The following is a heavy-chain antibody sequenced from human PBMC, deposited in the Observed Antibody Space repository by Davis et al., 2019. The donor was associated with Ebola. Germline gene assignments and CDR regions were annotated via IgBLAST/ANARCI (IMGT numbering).Heavy chain of an antibody. CDR1: SGSISSGGHY. J-gene: IGHJ4*02. CDR3: ARDRGSSGWLGDY. V-gene: IGHV4-31*03. Sequence: MPSETLSPTCPVSSGSISSGGHYWSWIRQHPGKGLEWIGHIYYSGRTYYNPSLKSRVTMSVDKSKNQFSLKLSSVTAADTAVYYCARDRGSSGWLGDYWGQGTLVTVSS. D-gene: IGHD6-19*01. CDR2: IYYSGRT.